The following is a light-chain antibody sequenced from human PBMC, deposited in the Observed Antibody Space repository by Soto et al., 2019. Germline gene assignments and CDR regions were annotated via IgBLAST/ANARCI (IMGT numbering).Light chain of an antibody. CDR3: QTWDTGARVV. CDR2: LSSDGSH. CDR1: SGHSSYA. V-gene: IGLV4-69*01. J-gene: IGLJ2*01. Sequence: QLVLTQSPSASASLGASVKLTCTLSSGHSSYAIAWHQQQPEKGPRYLMKLSSDGSHSKGDGIPDRFSGSSSGAERYLTISSLQSEDEADYYCQTWDTGARVVFGGGTQQTVL.